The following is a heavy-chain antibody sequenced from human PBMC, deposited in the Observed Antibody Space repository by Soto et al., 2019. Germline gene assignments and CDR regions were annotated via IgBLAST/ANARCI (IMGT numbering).Heavy chain of an antibody. Sequence: PSVKVSCKASGYTFTSYYLRWVRQAPGQGLEWMGIINPSGGGTSYAQKFQSRVTMTIDSSTSTVYMELSSLISDDTAVYYCTRDRGTSMITKLFDEWGQGTLVTVSS. CDR1: GYTFTSYY. J-gene: IGHJ4*02. V-gene: IGHV1-46*03. CDR3: TRDRGTSMITKLFDE. D-gene: IGHD3-16*01. CDR2: INPSGGGT.